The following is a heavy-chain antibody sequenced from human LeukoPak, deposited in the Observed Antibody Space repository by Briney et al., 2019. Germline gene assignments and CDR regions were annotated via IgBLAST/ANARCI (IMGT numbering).Heavy chain of an antibody. CDR3: ASYGPGSRSLRFDY. CDR2: IIPIFGTA. V-gene: IGHV1-69*13. D-gene: IGHD3-10*01. J-gene: IGHJ4*02. Sequence: GASVKVSCKASGGTFSSYAISWVRQAPGQGLEWMGGIIPIFGTANYAQKFQGRVTITADESTSTAYMELSSLRSEDTAVYYCASYGPGSRSLRFDYWGREPWSPSPQ. CDR1: GGTFSSYA.